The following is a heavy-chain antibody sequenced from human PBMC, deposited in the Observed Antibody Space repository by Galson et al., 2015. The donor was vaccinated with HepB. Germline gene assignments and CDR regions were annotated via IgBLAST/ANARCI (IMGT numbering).Heavy chain of an antibody. CDR3: ATSGLSGPVPAAVDY. CDR2: ISGSGDRT. Sequence: SLRLSCAASGFTFSSHAMNWVRQAPGKGLEWVSLISGSGDRTFYADSMKGRFTISRDNSVNTLYLQLNSLRGEDTAVYHCATSGLSGPVPAAVDYWGQGTLVTVSS. J-gene: IGHJ4*02. D-gene: IGHD2-2*01. V-gene: IGHV3-23*01. CDR1: GFTFSSHA.